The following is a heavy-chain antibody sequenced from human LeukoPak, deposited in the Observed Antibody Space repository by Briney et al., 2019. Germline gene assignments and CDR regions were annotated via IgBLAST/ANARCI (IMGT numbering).Heavy chain of an antibody. D-gene: IGHD6-19*01. V-gene: IGHV1-8*01. J-gene: IGHJ6*03. CDR2: MNPNSGNT. CDR3: ASINSSGSSPYYYYYMDV. Sequence: ASVKVSCKASGYTFTSYDINWVRQATGQGLEWMGWMNPNSGNTGYAQKFQGRVTMTRNTSISTAYMELSSLRSEDTAVYYCASINSSGSSPYYYYYMDVWGKGTTVTISS. CDR1: GYTFTSYD.